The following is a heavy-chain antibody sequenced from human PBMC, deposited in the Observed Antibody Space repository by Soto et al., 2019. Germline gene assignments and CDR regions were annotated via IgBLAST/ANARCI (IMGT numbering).Heavy chain of an antibody. V-gene: IGHV3-21*01. J-gene: IGHJ4*02. CDR3: ARVLGYCSGGSCFSDY. Sequence: PGGSLRLSCAASGFTFSSYSMNWVRQAPGKGLEWVSSISSSSSYIYYADSVKGRFTISRDNAKNSLYLQMNSLRAEDTAVYYCARVLGYCSGGSCFSDYWGQGTLVTVSS. CDR2: ISSSSSYI. CDR1: GFTFSSYS. D-gene: IGHD2-15*01.